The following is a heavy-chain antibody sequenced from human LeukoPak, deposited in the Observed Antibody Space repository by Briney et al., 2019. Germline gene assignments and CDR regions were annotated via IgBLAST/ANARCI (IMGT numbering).Heavy chain of an antibody. J-gene: IGHJ2*01. CDR1: GGTFSSYA. Sequence: ASVKVSCKASGGTFSSYANSWVRQAPGQGLEWMGRIIPILGIANYAQKFQGRVTITEDKSTSTAYMELSSLRSEDTAVYYCAGRIAAAGYWYFDLWGRGTLVTVSS. V-gene: IGHV1-69*04. CDR2: IIPILGIA. CDR3: AGRIAAAGYWYFDL. D-gene: IGHD6-13*01.